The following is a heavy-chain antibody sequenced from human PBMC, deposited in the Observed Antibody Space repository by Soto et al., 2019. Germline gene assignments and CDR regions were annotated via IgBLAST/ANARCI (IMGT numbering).Heavy chain of an antibody. D-gene: IGHD6-19*01. CDR3: ARVAGTFYYYYGMDV. V-gene: IGHV1-8*01. CDR2: MNPNSGNT. CDR1: GYTFTSYD. J-gene: IGHJ6*02. Sequence: GASVKVSCKASGYTFTSYDINWVRQATGQGLEWMGWMNPNSGNTGYAQKFQGRVTMTRNTSISTAYMELSSLRSEDTAVYYCARVAGTFYYYYGMDVWGQGTTVTVSS.